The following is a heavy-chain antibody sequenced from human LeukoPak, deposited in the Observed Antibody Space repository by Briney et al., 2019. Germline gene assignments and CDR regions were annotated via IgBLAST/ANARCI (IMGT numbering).Heavy chain of an antibody. CDR1: GASISSSSHY. CDR2: VYSGGST. CDR3: ARVAYYDSSGYYNY. J-gene: IGHJ4*02. D-gene: IGHD3-22*01. Sequence: KPSETLSLTCTVSGASISSSSHYWGWIRQPPGKGLEWIGSVYSGGSTYNNPSFESRVTMSVDTSKNQFSLRLSSVTAADTAVYYCARVAYYDSSGYYNYWGQGTLVTVSS. V-gene: IGHV4-39*01.